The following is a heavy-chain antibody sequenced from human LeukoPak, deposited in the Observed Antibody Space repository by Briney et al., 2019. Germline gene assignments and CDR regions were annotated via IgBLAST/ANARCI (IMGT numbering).Heavy chain of an antibody. D-gene: IGHD3-22*01. CDR1: GYTFTGYY. CDR3: ARDRGSSGYYYVWNY. V-gene: IGHV1-2*02. Sequence: ASVKVSCKASGYTFTGYYIHWVRQAPGQGLEWMGWINPNSGGANYAQKFQGRVTMTRDTSISTAYMELSRLRSDDTAVYYCARDRGSSGYYYVWNYWGQGTLVTVSS. CDR2: INPNSGGA. J-gene: IGHJ4*02.